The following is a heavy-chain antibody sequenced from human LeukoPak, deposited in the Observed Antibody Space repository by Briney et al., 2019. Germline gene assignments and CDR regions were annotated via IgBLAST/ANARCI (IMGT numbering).Heavy chain of an antibody. D-gene: IGHD2-15*01. J-gene: IGHJ3*02. Sequence: SETLSLTCAVCGGSFSGYYWSWIRQPPGKGGEWVGEIDHSGRTKYKPSLKRRVNISVDTSKHQFSLKLSSVPAADTAVYYCASYCSGGSCYAAFDIWGQGTMVTVSS. V-gene: IGHV4-34*01. CDR2: IDHSGRT. CDR3: ASYCSGGSCYAAFDI. CDR1: GGSFSGYY.